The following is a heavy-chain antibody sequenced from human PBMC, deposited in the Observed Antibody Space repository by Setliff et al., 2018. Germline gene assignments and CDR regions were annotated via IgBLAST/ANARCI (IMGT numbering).Heavy chain of an antibody. V-gene: IGHV3-30*04. CDR2: ISSDGSVK. CDR1: GFTFRSYT. D-gene: IGHD2-2*01. J-gene: IGHJ4*02. CDR3: AKAIAPIVVVPAAMLEAY. Sequence: PGGSLRLSCAASGFTFRSYTMHWVRQAPGKGLAWVALISSDGSVKDYADSVKGRFTISRDNSKNTLYLQMNSLRAEDTAVYYCAKAIAPIVVVPAAMLEAYWGQGTLVTVSS.